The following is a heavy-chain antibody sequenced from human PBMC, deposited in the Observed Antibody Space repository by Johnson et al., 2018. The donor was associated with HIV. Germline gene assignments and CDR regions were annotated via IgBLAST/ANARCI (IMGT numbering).Heavy chain of an antibody. CDR2: ISGSGGST. J-gene: IGHJ3*02. D-gene: IGHD6-19*01. Sequence: VQLVESGGGVVQPGRSLRLSCAASGFTFSSYAMSWVRQAPGKGLEWVSAISGSGGSTYYADSVKGRFTISRDNAKNTLYLQMNSLRAEDTAVYYCVRDQGSGWPTNAFDIWGRGTRVTVSS. CDR1: GFTFSSYA. CDR3: VRDQGSGWPTNAFDI. V-gene: IGHV3-23*04.